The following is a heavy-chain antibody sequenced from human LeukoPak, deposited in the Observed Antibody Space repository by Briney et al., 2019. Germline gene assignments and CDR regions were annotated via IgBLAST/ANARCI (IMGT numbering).Heavy chain of an antibody. Sequence: GESLKISCKGSGYGFSSYWIGWVRQMPGKGLEWMGIIYPSDSDIRYSPSFQGQVTISVDKSISTAYLQWSSLKASGTAMYYCARSSISGTLFFDYWGQGTLVTVSS. J-gene: IGHJ4*02. D-gene: IGHD1-26*01. CDR1: GYGFSSYW. CDR2: IYPSDSDI. CDR3: ARSSISGTLFFDY. V-gene: IGHV5-51*01.